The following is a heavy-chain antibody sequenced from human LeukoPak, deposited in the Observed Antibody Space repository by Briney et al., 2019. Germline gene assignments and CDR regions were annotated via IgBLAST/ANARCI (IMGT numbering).Heavy chain of an antibody. D-gene: IGHD6-13*01. CDR3: ARDEAAAGTRAFDY. CDR2: IYSGGGT. V-gene: IGHV3-66*01. J-gene: IGHJ4*02. CDR1: GFTVNSNY. Sequence: PGGSLRLSCAASGFTVNSNYMSWVRQAPGKGLEWVSVIYSGGGTYYADSVKDRFTISRDNSKNTLYLQMNSLRAEDTAVYYCARDEAAAGTRAFDYWGQGTLVTVSS.